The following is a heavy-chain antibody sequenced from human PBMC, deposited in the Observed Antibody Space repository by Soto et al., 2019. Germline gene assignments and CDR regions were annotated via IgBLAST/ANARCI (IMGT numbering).Heavy chain of an antibody. Sequence: GGSLRLSCAASGFTFSSYGMHWVLQAPGKGLEWVAVISYDGSNKYCADSVKGRFTISRDNSKNTLYLQMNSLRAEDTAVYYCAKGDSSGWLNWFDLWGQGTLVTVSS. CDR2: ISYDGSNK. D-gene: IGHD6-19*01. V-gene: IGHV3-30*18. CDR3: AKGDSSGWLNWFDL. CDR1: GFTFSSYG. J-gene: IGHJ5*02.